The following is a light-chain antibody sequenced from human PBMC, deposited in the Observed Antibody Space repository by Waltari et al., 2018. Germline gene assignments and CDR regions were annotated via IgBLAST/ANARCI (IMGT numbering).Light chain of an antibody. CDR3: QQYNSAPWT. Sequence: DDQMTQSPSSLSASVGDSVTITCRASQDISTWLAWYQQKPGKAPNLLIYKASRLQSGVPSRFSVSGSGTDFTLTISSLEPEDFATYYCQQYNSAPWTFGQGTKVEIK. J-gene: IGKJ1*01. V-gene: IGKV1-12*01. CDR2: KAS. CDR1: QDISTW.